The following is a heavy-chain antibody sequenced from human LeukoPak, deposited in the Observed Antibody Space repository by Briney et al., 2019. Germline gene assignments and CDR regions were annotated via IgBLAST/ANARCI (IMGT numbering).Heavy chain of an antibody. V-gene: IGHV1-69*13. D-gene: IGHD4-17*01. CDR3: ARSYGRLYYYYGMDV. Sequence: SVKVSCKASGGTFSSYAISWVRQAPGQGLEWMGGIMPIFGTANYAQKFQGRVTITADESTSTAYMELSSLRSEDTAVYYCARSYGRLYYYYGMDVWGKGTTVTVSS. J-gene: IGHJ6*04. CDR2: IMPIFGTA. CDR1: GGTFSSYA.